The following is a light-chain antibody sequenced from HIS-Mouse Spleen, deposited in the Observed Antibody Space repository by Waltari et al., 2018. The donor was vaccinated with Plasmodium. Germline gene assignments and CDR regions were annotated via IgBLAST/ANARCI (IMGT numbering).Light chain of an antibody. CDR3: QQYGSSSWT. V-gene: IGKV3-20*01. CDR2: GAS. J-gene: IGKJ1*01. CDR1: PSVSSSY. Sequence: EIVLTQSPGTLSLSPGERATLSCRASPSVSSSYLAWYQQKPGQAPRLLIYGASSRATGIPDRLSGSGSGTDFTLTISRLEPEDFAVYYCQQYGSSSWTFGQGTKVEIK.